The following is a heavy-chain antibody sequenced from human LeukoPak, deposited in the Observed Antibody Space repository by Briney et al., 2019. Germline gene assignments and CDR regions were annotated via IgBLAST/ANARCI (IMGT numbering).Heavy chain of an antibody. CDR3: ATRKLGNDY. J-gene: IGHJ4*02. CDR1: GGSVSNYY. D-gene: IGHD7-27*01. Sequence: SETLSLTCTVSGGSVSNYYWSWIRQSPGKGLEWIGYIYYTETSYNPSLKSRVTISADTSKNQFFLKLSSVTAADTAVYYCATRKLGNDYWGQGTLVTVSS. V-gene: IGHV4-59*02. CDR2: IYYTET.